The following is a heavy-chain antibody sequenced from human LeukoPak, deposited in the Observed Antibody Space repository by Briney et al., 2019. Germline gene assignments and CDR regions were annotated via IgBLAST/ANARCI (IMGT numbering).Heavy chain of an antibody. J-gene: IGHJ4*02. D-gene: IGHD3-9*01. CDR3: ARDSRLRYFDWLLQGVFDY. Sequence: SETLSLTCAVSGASMSSHGYSWSWIRQPPGKGLEFIGYIYHDGNTYYNPSLKSRVTISVDTSKNQFSLKLSSVTAADTAVYYCARDSRLRYFDWLLQGVFDYWGQGTLVTVSS. CDR1: GASMSSHGYS. CDR2: IYHDGNT. V-gene: IGHV4-30-2*01.